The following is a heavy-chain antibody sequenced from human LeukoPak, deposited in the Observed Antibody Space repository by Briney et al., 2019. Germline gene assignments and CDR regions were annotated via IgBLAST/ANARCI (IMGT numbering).Heavy chain of an antibody. CDR2: ISSSGSTI. CDR1: GFTFSDYY. CDR3: TRHQYYYYYMDV. Sequence: GGSLRLSCAASGFTFSDYYMSWIRQAPGKGLEWVSYISSSGSTIYYADSVKGRFTISRDNAKNSLYLQMNSLKTEDTAVYYCTRHQYYYYYMDVWGKGTTVTVSS. V-gene: IGHV3-11*01. J-gene: IGHJ6*03.